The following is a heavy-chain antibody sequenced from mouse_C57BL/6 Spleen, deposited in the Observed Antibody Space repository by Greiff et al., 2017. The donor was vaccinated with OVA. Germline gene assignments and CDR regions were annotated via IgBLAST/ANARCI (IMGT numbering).Heavy chain of an antibody. CDR2: IYPSDSET. CDR1: GYTFTSYW. CDR3: ASYYSNPFDY. J-gene: IGHJ2*01. Sequence: QVQLQQPGAELARPGSSVKLSCKASGYTFTSYWMDWVKQRPGQGLEWIGNIYPSDSETHYNQKFKDKATLTVDKSSSTAYMQLSSLTSEDSAVYYCASYYSNPFDYWGQGTTLTVSS. V-gene: IGHV1-61*01. D-gene: IGHD2-5*01.